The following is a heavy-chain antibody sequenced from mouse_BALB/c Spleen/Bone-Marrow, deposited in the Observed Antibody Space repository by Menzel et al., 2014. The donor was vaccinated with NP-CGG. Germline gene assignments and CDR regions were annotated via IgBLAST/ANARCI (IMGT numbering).Heavy chain of an antibody. Sequence: VQLQQSGAELVRPGSSVKISCESSGYGFSTYWINWVKQRPGQGLEWIGQIYPGDGDTDYNGKFKDKVTLTADKSSNTAYMQLSSLTSEDSAVYFCARGGISVDYWGQGTTLTVSS. CDR3: ARGGISVDY. CDR1: GYGFSTYW. J-gene: IGHJ2*01. V-gene: IGHV1-80*01. CDR2: IYPGDGDT.